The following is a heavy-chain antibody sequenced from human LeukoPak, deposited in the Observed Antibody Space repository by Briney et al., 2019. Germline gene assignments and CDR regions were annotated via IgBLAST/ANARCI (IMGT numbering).Heavy chain of an antibody. CDR3: ARDGYYYDSSGYYQRRKTFDY. CDR1: GESFSGFY. CDR2: INHSGRT. Sequence: SETLSLTCAVYGESFSGFYWTWIRQPPGKGLEWIGEINHSGRTNYNPSLKSRVTISVDTSKKQFSLKLSSVTAADTAVYYCARDGYYYDSSGYYQRRKTFDYWGQGTLVTVSS. D-gene: IGHD3-22*01. V-gene: IGHV4-34*01. J-gene: IGHJ4*02.